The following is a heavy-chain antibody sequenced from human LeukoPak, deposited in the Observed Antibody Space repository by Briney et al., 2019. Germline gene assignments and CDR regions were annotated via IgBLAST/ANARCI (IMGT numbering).Heavy chain of an antibody. Sequence: SETLSLTCIVSGGSISSYYWSWIRQPPGKGLEWIGYIYYSGSTYYNPSLESRVTISIDTSKNQFSLKLNSVTAADTAVYYCARVLPQWLARYYFDYWGQGSLVTVSS. D-gene: IGHD6-19*01. V-gene: IGHV4-59*01. CDR1: GGSISSYY. J-gene: IGHJ4*02. CDR2: IYYSGST. CDR3: ARVLPQWLARYYFDY.